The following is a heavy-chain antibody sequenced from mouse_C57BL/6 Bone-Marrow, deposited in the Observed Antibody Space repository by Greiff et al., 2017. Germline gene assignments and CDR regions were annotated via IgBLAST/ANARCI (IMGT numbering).Heavy chain of an antibody. Sequence: QVQLQQSGAELVRPGASVKLSCTASGYTFTSYGIRWVKQSPGQGLEWIGAIYPRSGNTYYNEKFKGKATLTADKSASTAYMELRHLTSEDSAVYFCARPRYGGDCDYWGQGTTLTVSS. J-gene: IGHJ2*01. D-gene: IGHD1-1*02. CDR3: ARPRYGGDCDY. CDR1: GYTFTSYG. CDR2: IYPRSGNT. V-gene: IGHV1-81*01.